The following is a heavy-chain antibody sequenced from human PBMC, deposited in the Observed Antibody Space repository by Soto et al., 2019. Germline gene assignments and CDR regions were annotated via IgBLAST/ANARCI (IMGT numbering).Heavy chain of an antibody. CDR1: SGSFNVYY. CDR2: IYCSGST. CDR3: AHTDYYGSGSSAP. Sequence: PSETLSLTCGFNSGSFNVYYWSWIRQPPGKGLEWNGYIYCSGSTSYSPSLKSRITISVDTSKNQFSLNLSSVTAADTATYYCAHTDYYGSGSSAPWGQGTLVTVSS. D-gene: IGHD3-10*01. J-gene: IGHJ5*02. V-gene: IGHV4-59*01.